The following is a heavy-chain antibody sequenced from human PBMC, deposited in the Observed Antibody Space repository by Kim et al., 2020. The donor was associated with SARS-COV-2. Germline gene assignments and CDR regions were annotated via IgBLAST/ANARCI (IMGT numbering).Heavy chain of an antibody. Sequence: YADCVNGRFTISRDNAKNTLNLQLNSLRAEDSAEYYGARCITGAGTGVGYWGHGTLVTVSS. CDR3: ARCITGAGTGVGY. D-gene: IGHD6-19*01. V-gene: IGHV3-74*01. J-gene: IGHJ4*01.